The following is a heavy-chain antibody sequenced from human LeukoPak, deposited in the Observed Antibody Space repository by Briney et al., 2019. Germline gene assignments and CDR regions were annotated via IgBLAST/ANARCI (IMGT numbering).Heavy chain of an antibody. CDR1: GFTFSSNA. J-gene: IGHJ4*02. Sequence: GGSLRLSCAASGFTFSSNAMSWVRQAPGKGLEWVSSISGSGGSTYYADSVKGRFTISRDNSKNTVYLQMNSLRAEDTAVYYCAKGLYYYDDSRDYWGQGTLVTVSS. V-gene: IGHV3-23*01. D-gene: IGHD3-22*01. CDR2: ISGSGGST. CDR3: AKGLYYYDDSRDY.